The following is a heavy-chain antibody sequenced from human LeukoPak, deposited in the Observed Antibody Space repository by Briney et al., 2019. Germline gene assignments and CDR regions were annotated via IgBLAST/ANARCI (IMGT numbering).Heavy chain of an antibody. CDR3: ARAGAGYYYYYMDV. Sequence: SVKVSCKASGGTFSSYAISWVRQAPGQGLEWMGGIIPIFGTANYAQKFQGRVTITADKSTSTAYKELSSLRSEDTAVYYCARAGAGYYYYYMDVWGKGTTVTISS. J-gene: IGHJ6*03. CDR2: IIPIFGTA. V-gene: IGHV1-69*06. CDR1: GGTFSSYA. D-gene: IGHD3-10*01.